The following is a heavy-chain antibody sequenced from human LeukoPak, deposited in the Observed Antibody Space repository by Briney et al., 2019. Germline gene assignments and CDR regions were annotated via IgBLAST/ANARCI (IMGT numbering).Heavy chain of an antibody. Sequence: VASVKVSCKASGYTFTSYGIIWVRQAPGQGLEWKGWISAYNGNTNYAQKLQGRVTMTTDTSTSTAYMELRSLRSDDTAVYYCAGEANDYGDYNWFDPWGQGTLVTVSS. J-gene: IGHJ5*02. CDR2: ISAYNGNT. V-gene: IGHV1-18*01. CDR3: AGEANDYGDYNWFDP. CDR1: GYTFTSYG. D-gene: IGHD4-17*01.